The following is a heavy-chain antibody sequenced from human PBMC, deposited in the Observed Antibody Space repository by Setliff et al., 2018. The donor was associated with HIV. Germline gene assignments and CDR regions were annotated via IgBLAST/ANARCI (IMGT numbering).Heavy chain of an antibody. D-gene: IGHD5-12*01. CDR1: GGTFSSYA. J-gene: IGHJ6*03. Sequence: SVKVSCKASGGTFSSYAISWVRQAPGQGLEWMGGIIPIFGTANYAQKFQGRVTITTGESTSTAYMELSSLRSEDTAVYYCASGRTVVATIHYYYYYYMDVWGKGTTVTV. CDR2: IIPIFGTA. V-gene: IGHV1-69*05. CDR3: ASGRTVVATIHYYYYYYMDV.